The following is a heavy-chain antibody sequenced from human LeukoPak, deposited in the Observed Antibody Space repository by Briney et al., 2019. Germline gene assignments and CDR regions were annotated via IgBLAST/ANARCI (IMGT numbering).Heavy chain of an antibody. CDR3: ARSVYSYYANWFDP. CDR1: GFASSSYW. D-gene: IGHD4-11*01. V-gene: IGHV3-74*01. J-gene: IGHJ5*02. CDR2: INSDGSST. Sequence: GGSLRLSCAASGFASSSYWMHWVRQAPGKGLVWVSRINSDGSSTTYADSVQGRFTISRDNAKNTLYLQMNSLRADDTAVYYCARSVYSYYANWFDPWGQGTLVTLSS.